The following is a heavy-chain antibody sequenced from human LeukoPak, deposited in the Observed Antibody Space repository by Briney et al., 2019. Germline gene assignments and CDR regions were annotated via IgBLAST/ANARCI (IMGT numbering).Heavy chain of an antibody. CDR2: IKKDVGEK. V-gene: IGHV3-7*01. Sequence: PGGSLRLSCAASGFTFSSHWMTWIRQAPGKGLEWVASIKKDVGEKFYVDSVKGRFTISRDNAKNSLYLHMNGLRVEDTAVYYCARGPPYGSRSDYFDYRGQGTLVTVSS. J-gene: IGHJ4*02. CDR1: GFTFSSHW. D-gene: IGHD3-10*01. CDR3: ARGPPYGSRSDYFDY.